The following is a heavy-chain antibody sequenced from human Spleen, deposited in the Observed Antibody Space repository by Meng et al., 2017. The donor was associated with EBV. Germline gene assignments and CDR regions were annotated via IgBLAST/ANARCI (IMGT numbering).Heavy chain of an antibody. CDR1: GYTLNGYS. V-gene: IGHV1-2*06. J-gene: IGHJ6*02. CDR2: INPDSGAT. D-gene: IGHD2-15*01. Sequence: VQSGDEVNKPGASVKVSCKASGYTLNGYSLNRVRQAPGQGLEWMGRINPDSGATNYAQNFQGRVSMTRDTSISTAYMELSSLRSDDTAVYYCARLFVPGGYYHGLDVWGQGTSVTVSS. CDR3: ARLFVPGGYYHGLDV.